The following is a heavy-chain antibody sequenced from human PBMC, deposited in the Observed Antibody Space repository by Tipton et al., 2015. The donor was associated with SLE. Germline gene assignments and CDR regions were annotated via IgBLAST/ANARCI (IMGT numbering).Heavy chain of an antibody. J-gene: IGHJ4*02. CDR1: GFTFSTYA. CDR2: ISYDGSNK. Sequence: SLRLSCAASGFTFSTYAMHWVRQAPGKGLEWVAVISYDGSNKYYADSVKGRFTISRDISKNTLYLQMSSLRAEDTAVYYCASTKLRTYYDFCLDYWGQGTLVTVSS. D-gene: IGHD3-3*01. CDR3: ASTKLRTYYDFCLDY. V-gene: IGHV3-30*04.